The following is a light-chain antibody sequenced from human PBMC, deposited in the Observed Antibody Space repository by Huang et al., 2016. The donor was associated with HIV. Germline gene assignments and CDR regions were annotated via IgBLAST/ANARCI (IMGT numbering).Light chain of an antibody. CDR1: QDIINY. V-gene: IGKV1-33*01. J-gene: IGKJ2*01. Sequence: DIQMTQSPSSLSASVGDRVTITCQASQDIINYLHWYQQKPGKAPKVLIYDASNLETGVPSRFSGSGTGTHFTFSISSLQPEDTGIYYCQQYHNLPYTFGQGTKLEIK. CDR3: QQYHNLPYT. CDR2: DAS.